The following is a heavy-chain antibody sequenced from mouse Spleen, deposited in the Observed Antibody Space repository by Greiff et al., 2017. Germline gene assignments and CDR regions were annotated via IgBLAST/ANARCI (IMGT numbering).Heavy chain of an antibody. Sequence: DVKLQESGPGLVKPSQSLSLTCSVTGYSITSGYYWNWIRQFPGNKLEWMGYISYDGSNNYNPSLKNRISITRDTSKNQFFLKLNSVTTEDTATYYCARDGFYWGQGTTLTVSS. CDR3: ARDGFY. V-gene: IGHV3-6*01. J-gene: IGHJ2*01. CDR2: ISYDGSN. CDR1: GYSITSGYY.